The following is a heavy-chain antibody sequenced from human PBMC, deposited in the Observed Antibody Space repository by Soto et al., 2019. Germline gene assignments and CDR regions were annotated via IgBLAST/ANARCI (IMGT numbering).Heavy chain of an antibody. D-gene: IGHD2-15*01. Sequence: QVQLVQSGAEVKKPGASVEVSCKASGYTFNDHYMHWVRQAPGQGLEWMGWIIPNSGDTNYAEKFQGRGTMTRDTSISTFYMELSSLRSDDTAVYYCARDGRGLQGAFDIWGRVTMVTVSS. CDR2: IIPNSGDT. CDR3: ARDGRGLQGAFDI. J-gene: IGHJ3*02. V-gene: IGHV1-2*02. CDR1: GYTFNDHY.